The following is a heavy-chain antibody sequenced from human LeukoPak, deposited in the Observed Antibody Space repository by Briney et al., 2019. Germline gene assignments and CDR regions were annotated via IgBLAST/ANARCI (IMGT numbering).Heavy chain of an antibody. V-gene: IGHV1-2*02. CDR1: GYTVTHSF. D-gene: IGHD3-22*01. CDR3: AREWGREYYYDSSGYLGF. CDR2: TNPNSGGT. Sequence: ASVRVSCKASGYTVTHSFMHWGRQAPGQGLEGMGWTNPNSGGTNYAKKFQGRVTMTRDKSIRTDYMELRRLRSDDTAVYYCAREWGREYYYDSSGYLGFWGQGPLVSVS. J-gene: IGHJ4*02.